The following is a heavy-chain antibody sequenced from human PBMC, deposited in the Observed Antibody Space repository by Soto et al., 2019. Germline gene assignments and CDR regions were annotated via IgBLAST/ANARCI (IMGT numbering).Heavy chain of an antibody. D-gene: IGHD5-12*01. CDR2: ISYSGST. CDR3: AREKYSGYDFPRGLFDY. Sequence: PSETLSLTCTVSGGSISSGGYYWSWIRQEQGKGREWIGYISYSGSTYYTPSPTSRVTISVDTSKNQFSLKLSSVTAAHTAVYYCAREKYSGYDFPRGLFDYWGQGTLVTVSS. J-gene: IGHJ4*02. V-gene: IGHV4-31*03. CDR1: GGSISSGGYY.